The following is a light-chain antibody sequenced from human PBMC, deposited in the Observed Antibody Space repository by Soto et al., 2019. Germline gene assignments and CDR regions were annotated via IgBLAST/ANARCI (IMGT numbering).Light chain of an antibody. CDR2: EAS. V-gene: IGKV1-5*01. J-gene: IGKJ1*01. CDR3: QQYYSDWT. CDR1: QSISGW. Sequence: DIQMTHSPATLSATVGDRVTITCRASQSISGWLAWYQQTPGTAPKLLIYEASNLESGVPSRFSGSGSGTEFTLTISSLQPDDFATYYCQQYYSDWTFGQGTKVDIK.